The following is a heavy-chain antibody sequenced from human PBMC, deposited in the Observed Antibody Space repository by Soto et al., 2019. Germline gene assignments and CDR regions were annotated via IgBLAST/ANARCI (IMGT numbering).Heavy chain of an antibody. V-gene: IGHV3-23*01. CDR2: LSVSGGSK. Sequence: EVLLLESGGGLVQPGGSLRLSCAASRFTFTNYAMNWVRQAPGKGLEWVSGLSVSGGSKYYADSVKGRFTISIDNSRNTLFLKMNSLRADDTAVYYCSGGSDNWNYRGSQDVWGQGNTVTVSS. D-gene: IGHD1-7*01. J-gene: IGHJ6*02. CDR1: RFTFTNYA. CDR3: SGGSDNWNYRGSQDV.